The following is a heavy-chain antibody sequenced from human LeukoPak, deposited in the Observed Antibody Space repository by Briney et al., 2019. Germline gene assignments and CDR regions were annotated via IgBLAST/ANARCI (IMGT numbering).Heavy chain of an antibody. CDR2: ISGDGGRT. V-gene: IGHV3-43*02. Sequence: GGSLRLSCAASGFIFSDYNMHWVRQVPGKGLEWVSIISGDGGRTSYADSVKGRVTISRDNSKNSLYLQMNSPRAEDTAFYYCAKDVSGSIDSWGQGTLVTVSS. D-gene: IGHD5/OR15-5a*01. CDR1: GFIFSDYN. CDR3: AKDVSGSIDS. J-gene: IGHJ4*02.